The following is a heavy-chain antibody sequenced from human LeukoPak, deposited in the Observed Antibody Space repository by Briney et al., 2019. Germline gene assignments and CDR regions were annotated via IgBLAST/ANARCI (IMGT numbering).Heavy chain of an antibody. Sequence: SETLSLTCFVSGGSIRSSDYCWSWIRQPPGKEMEWIATITSGGTTYYNPSLQSRVTISVDTSKNQFSLRLNSVTAADTAVYFCARYVVYGSGKYYFDYWGQGSLVTVSS. J-gene: IGHJ4*02. D-gene: IGHD3-10*01. CDR3: ARYVVYGSGKYYFDY. CDR1: GGSIRSSDYC. V-gene: IGHV4-39*01. CDR2: ITSGGTT.